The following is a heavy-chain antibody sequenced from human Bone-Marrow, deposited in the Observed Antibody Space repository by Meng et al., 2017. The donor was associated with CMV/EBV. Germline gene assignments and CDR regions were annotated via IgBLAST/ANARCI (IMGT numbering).Heavy chain of an antibody. V-gene: IGHV4-38-2*02. CDR1: GYSISSGYY. J-gene: IGHJ4*02. CDR3: GCCSSTGLSRGGDYFDY. CDR2: IYHSGST. D-gene: IGHD2-2*01. Sequence: SETLSLTCTVSGYSISSGYYWGWIRQPPGKGLEWIGSIYHSGSTYYNPSLKSRVTISVDTSKNQFSLKLSSVTAADTDVYYCGCCSSTGLSRGGDYFDYWGQGTLVTVSS.